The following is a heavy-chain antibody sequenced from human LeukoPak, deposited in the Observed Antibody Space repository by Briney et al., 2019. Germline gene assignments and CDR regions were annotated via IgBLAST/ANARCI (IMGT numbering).Heavy chain of an antibody. D-gene: IGHD3-22*01. J-gene: IGHJ4*02. V-gene: IGHV3-11*01. CDR2: ISSSGSTI. Sequence: PGGSLRLSCAASGFTFSDYYMSWLRQAPGKGLEWVSYISSSGSTIYYADSVKGRFTISRDNAKNSLYLQMNSLRAEDTAVYYCARGQYYYDSSGYWGFDYWGQGTLVTVSS. CDR3: ARGQYYYDSSGYWGFDY. CDR1: GFTFSDYY.